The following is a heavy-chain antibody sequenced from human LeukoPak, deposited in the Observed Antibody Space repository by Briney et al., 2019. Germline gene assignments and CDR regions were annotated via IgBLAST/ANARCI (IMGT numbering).Heavy chain of an antibody. V-gene: IGHV3-7*01. CDR3: ARDTYYYDCSGYLLDY. CDR1: GFTFSSYW. J-gene: IGHJ4*02. Sequence: GGSLRLSCAASGFTFSSYWMSWVRQAPGKGLEWVANIKQDVSEKYYVDSVKGRFTISRYIAKNSLYLQMNSLRAEDTAVYYCARDTYYYDCSGYLLDYWGQGTLVTVSS. D-gene: IGHD3-22*01. CDR2: IKQDVSEK.